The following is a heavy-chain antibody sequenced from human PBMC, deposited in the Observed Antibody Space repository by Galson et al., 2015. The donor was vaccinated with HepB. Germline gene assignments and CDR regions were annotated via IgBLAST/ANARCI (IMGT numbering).Heavy chain of an antibody. CDR3: ARVKGKDTAMATPFDY. D-gene: IGHD5-18*01. V-gene: IGHV3-30-3*01. CDR1: GFTFSSYA. Sequence: SLRLSCAASGFTFSSYAMHWVRQAPGKGLEWVAVISYDGSNKYYADSVKGRFTISRDNSKNTLYLQMNSLRAEDTAVYYCARVKGKDTAMATPFDYWGQGTLVTVSS. CDR2: ISYDGSNK. J-gene: IGHJ4*02.